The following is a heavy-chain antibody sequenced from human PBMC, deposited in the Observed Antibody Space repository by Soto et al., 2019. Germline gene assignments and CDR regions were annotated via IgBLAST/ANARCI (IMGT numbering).Heavy chain of an antibody. Sequence: GGSLRLSCAASGFTFSSYGMHWVRQAPGKGLEWVAVIWYDGSNKYYADSVKGRFTISRDNSKNTLYLQMNSLRAEDTAVYYCARDQSIAVAGTTFDYWGQGPLVTVS. CDR3: ARDQSIAVAGTTFDY. J-gene: IGHJ4*02. CDR1: GFTFSSYG. V-gene: IGHV3-33*01. D-gene: IGHD6-19*01. CDR2: IWYDGSNK.